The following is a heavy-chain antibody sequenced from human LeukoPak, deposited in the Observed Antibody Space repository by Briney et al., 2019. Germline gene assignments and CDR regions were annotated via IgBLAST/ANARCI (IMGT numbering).Heavy chain of an antibody. J-gene: IGHJ6*02. D-gene: IGHD6-13*01. Sequence: SETLSLTCTVSGDSVSSYYWSWIRQPPGQGLEWLGHINNRGSTNYNPSLKGRVTISIDTSKNQFSLKVNSVTAADTAVYYCVRDSRYGSGWFEDGLYFSGQGTTVTVSS. CDR3: VRDSRYGSGWFEDGLYF. V-gene: IGHV4-59*02. CDR2: INNRGST. CDR1: GDSVSSYY.